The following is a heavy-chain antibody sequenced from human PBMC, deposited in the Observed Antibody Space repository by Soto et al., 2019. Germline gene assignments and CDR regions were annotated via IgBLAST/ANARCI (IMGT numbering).Heavy chain of an antibody. V-gene: IGHV3-30*18. CDR1: GFTFSSYG. D-gene: IGHD6-13*01. CDR3: AKESSIAAAGTCFDY. Sequence: QVQLVESGGGVVQPGRSLRLSCAASGFTFSSYGMHWVRQAPGKGLEWVAVISYDGSNKYYADSVKGRFTISRDNSKNTLYLQMNSLRAEDTAVYYCAKESSIAAAGTCFDYWGQGTLVTVSS. CDR2: ISYDGSNK. J-gene: IGHJ4*02.